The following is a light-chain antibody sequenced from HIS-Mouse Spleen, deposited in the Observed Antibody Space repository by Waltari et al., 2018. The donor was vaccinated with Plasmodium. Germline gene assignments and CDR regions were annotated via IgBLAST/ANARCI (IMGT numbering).Light chain of an antibody. Sequence: QSALTPPPSPSGSPGQSVTISCPGTSRDVVGYNSVSWYQQHPGKAPKLMIYEVSKRPSGVPDRFSGSKSGNTASLTVSGLQAEDEADYYCSSYAGSNNLVFGGGTKLTVL. CDR3: SSYAGSNNLV. CDR2: EVS. J-gene: IGLJ2*01. CDR1: SRDVVGYNS. V-gene: IGLV2-8*01.